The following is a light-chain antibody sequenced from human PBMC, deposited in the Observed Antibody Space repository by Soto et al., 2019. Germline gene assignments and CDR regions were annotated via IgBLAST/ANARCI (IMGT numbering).Light chain of an antibody. J-gene: IGLJ3*02. CDR2: EVT. Sequence: QSALTQPASVSGSPGQSITISCTGTSSDVGAYNYVSWYQQHPGTAPKLIISEVTNRPSGVSSRFSGSKSANTASLTISGLQAKDEADYFCSSYTTTNNLWVYGGGTKRTVL. V-gene: IGLV2-14*01. CDR1: SSDVGAYNY. CDR3: SSYTTTNNLWV.